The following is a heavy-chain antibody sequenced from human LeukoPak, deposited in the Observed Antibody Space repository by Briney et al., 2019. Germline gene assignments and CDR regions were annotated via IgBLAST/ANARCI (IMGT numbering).Heavy chain of an antibody. CDR3: ARTSPRASNFDY. D-gene: IGHD2/OR15-2a*01. J-gene: IGHJ4*02. CDR1: GGSLSSYY. CDR2: IYTCGTT. Sequence: SETLSHTCAVSGGSLSSYYWSWIRQPAGEGLEWIGRIYTCGTTNYNPSLKSRVTISVDTSKNQFSLNLNCVTAADPAVFYWARTSPRASNFDYWVQG. V-gene: IGHV4-4*07.